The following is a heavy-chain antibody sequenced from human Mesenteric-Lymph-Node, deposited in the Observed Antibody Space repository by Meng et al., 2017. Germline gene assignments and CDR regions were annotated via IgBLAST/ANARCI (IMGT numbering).Heavy chain of an antibody. J-gene: IGHJ4*02. CDR2: IYHSGST. Sequence: QLLKSGPGRVKPSETLALTCTVAGGSSSSGTWCSWLRQPPGKGLEWIGEIYHSGSTNYNPSLKSRVTISVDKSKNQFSLKLSSVTAADTAVYYCASFPPPGKQWLVTDYWGQGTLVTVSS. CDR3: ASFPPPGKQWLVTDY. V-gene: IGHV4-4*02. D-gene: IGHD6-19*01. CDR1: GGSSSSGTW.